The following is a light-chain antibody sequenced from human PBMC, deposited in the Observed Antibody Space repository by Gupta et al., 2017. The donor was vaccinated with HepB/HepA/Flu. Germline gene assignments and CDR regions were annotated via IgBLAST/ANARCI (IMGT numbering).Light chain of an antibody. CDR3: QQEHSTPLT. CDR1: QNVLDSHNNKCY. CDR2: WAS. J-gene: IGKJ1*01. Sequence: DVVMTQSPDSLALSLVEGAIINCNSSQNVLDSHNNKCYFGWYQQKPGQPPKLLIYWASSRATGVPDRFSGSGSGTDFTLTISSLQAEDVAVYYCQQEHSTPLTFGRGTKVEIK. V-gene: IGKV4-1*01.